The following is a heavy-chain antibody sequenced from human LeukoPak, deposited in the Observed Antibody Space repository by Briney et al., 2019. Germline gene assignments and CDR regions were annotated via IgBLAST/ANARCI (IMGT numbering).Heavy chain of an antibody. CDR1: GGSISSYY. D-gene: IGHD3-22*01. CDR2: IYTSGST. V-gene: IGHV4-4*09. J-gene: IGHJ5*02. Sequence: SETLSLTCTVSGGSISSYYWSWIRQPPGKGLEWIGYIYTSGSTNYNPSLKSRVTISVDTSRNQFSLKLSSVTAADTAVYYCARHRVVITSNCFDPWGQGTLVTVSS. CDR3: ARHRVVITSNCFDP.